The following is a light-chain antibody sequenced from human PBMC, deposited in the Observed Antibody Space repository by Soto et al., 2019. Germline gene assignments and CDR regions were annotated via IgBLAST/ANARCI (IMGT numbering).Light chain of an antibody. J-gene: IGKJ1*01. V-gene: IGKV3-11*01. Sequence: EIVLTQSPATLSVSPGERATLSCRASQSVSSYLAWYQQKPGQAPRLLIYDASNRATGIPARFSGSGSGTDFTLTISSLDPEDFAVYYCQQRSNWPPWTFGQGTKVAIK. CDR2: DAS. CDR1: QSVSSY. CDR3: QQRSNWPPWT.